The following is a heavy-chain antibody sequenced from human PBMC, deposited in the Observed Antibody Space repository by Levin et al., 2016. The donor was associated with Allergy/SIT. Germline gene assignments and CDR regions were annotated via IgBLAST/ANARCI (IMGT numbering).Heavy chain of an antibody. V-gene: IGHV3-48*01. J-gene: IGHJ6*02. CDR2: ISSSSGTI. Sequence: GESLKISCAASGFTFSTYSMNWVRLAPGKGLEWVSYISSSSGTIYYADSVKGRFTISRDNAKNSLYLQMNSLRAEDTAVYYCARDRGYSYGYGMDVWGQGTTVTVSS. D-gene: IGHD5-18*01. CDR3: ARDRGYSYGYGMDV. CDR1: GFTFSTYS.